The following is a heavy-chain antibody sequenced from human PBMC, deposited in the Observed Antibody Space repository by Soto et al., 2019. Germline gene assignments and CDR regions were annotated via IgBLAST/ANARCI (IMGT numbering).Heavy chain of an antibody. CDR2: INHRGDT. CDR1: GYSISSDYF. V-gene: IGHV4-38-2*01. CDR3: ARCRSLIVGGFDC. D-gene: IGHD1-26*01. Sequence: SETLSLTCAVSGYSISSDYFWNWIRQPPGKGLEWIGSINHRGDTYYNPSLNTRVTVSVDTSKSQFSLNLNSVTAAATAVYYCARCRSLIVGGFDCWGQETPVTISS. J-gene: IGHJ4*02.